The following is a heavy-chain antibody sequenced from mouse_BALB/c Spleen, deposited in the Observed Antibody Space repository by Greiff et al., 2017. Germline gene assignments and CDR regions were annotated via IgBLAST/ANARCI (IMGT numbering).Heavy chain of an antibody. D-gene: IGHD2-1*01. J-gene: IGHJ4*01. Sequence: EVQLQQSGAELVKPGASVKLSCTASGFNIKDTYMHWVKQRPEQGLEWIGRIDPANGNTKYDPKFQGKATITADTSSNTAYLQLSSLTSEDTAVYYCAYGNYYAMDYWGQGTSVTVSS. V-gene: IGHV14-3*02. CDR1: GFNIKDTY. CDR3: AYGNYYAMDY. CDR2: IDPANGNT.